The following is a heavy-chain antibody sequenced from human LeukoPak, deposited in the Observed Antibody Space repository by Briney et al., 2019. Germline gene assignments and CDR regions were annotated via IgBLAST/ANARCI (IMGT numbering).Heavy chain of an antibody. J-gene: IGHJ4*02. D-gene: IGHD1-26*01. CDR2: CYHSGST. V-gene: IGHV4-38-2*02. CDR3: ARVKGRGSYYGIDY. Sequence: SETLSLTCTVSGYSISSGYSWGWIRQLPGKGLEWIGSCYHSGSTYYNPSLKSRVTISIDTSKNQFSLKLSSVTAADTAVYYCARVKGRGSYYGIDYWGQGTLVTVSS. CDR1: GYSISSGYS.